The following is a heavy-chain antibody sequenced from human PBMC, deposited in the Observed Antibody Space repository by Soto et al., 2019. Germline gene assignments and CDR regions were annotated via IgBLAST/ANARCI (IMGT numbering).Heavy chain of an antibody. CDR1: GGTFSSYS. V-gene: IGHV1-69*01. Sequence: QVQLVQSGAEVKKPGSSVKVSCKASGGTFSSYSINWVRQAPGQGLEWMGEIIPIFGTANYAQKFQGRVMITADESTSTAYMELSSLRSEYTAVYYCARDGGRHSGGIDYWGQGTLVTVSS. CDR3: ARDGGRHSGGIDY. CDR2: IIPIFGTA. D-gene: IGHD1-26*01. J-gene: IGHJ4*02.